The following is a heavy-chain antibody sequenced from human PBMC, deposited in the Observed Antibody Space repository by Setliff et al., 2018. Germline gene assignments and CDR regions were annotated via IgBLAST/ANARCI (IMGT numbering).Heavy chain of an antibody. Sequence: GGSLRLSCAASGFTFNNAWMNWVRQAPGKGLEWVAVLSYDGSNKFYADSVKGRFTVSRDKSRNTLYLQMNSLRTQDTAIYYCARDRGESTTWYALDGFDVWGQGTMVTVSS. V-gene: IGHV3-30*01. CDR1: GFTFNNAW. D-gene: IGHD6-13*01. CDR2: LSYDGSNK. J-gene: IGHJ3*01. CDR3: ARDRGESTTWYALDGFDV.